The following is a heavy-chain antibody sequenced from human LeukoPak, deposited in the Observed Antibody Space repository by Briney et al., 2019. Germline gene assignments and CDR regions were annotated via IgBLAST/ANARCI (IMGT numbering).Heavy chain of an antibody. CDR3: ARGAPAGPFDAFDI. J-gene: IGHJ3*02. V-gene: IGHV3-53*01. Sequence: GGSLRLSCAASGFTVSSNYMSWVRQAPGKGLEWVSVIYSGGSTYYADSVKGRFTISRDNSKNTLYLQMNSLRAEDTAVYYCARGAPAGPFDAFDIWGQGTMVTVSS. D-gene: IGHD6-13*01. CDR2: IYSGGST. CDR1: GFTVSSNY.